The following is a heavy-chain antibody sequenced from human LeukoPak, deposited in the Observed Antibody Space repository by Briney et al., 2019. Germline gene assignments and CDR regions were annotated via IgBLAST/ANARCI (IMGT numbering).Heavy chain of an antibody. J-gene: IGHJ4*02. CDR3: ARGSWVPH. D-gene: IGHD4/OR15-4a*01. CDR1: GFTFSSYA. CDR2: ISYNGSNK. V-gene: IGHV3-30*04. Sequence: GGSLRLSCAASGFTFSSYAMSWVRQAPGKGLEWVAVISYNGSNKYYADSVKGRFTISRDNSKNTLYLQMNSLRAEDTAVYYCARGSWVPHWGQGTLVTVSS.